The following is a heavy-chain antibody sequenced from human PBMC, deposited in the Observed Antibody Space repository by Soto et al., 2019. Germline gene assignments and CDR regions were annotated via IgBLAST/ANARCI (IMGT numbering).Heavy chain of an antibody. J-gene: IGHJ4*02. V-gene: IGHV1-18*01. CDR2: MSPYSGNT. D-gene: IGHD4-17*01. CDR1: GYTFTSYD. CDR3: ARSPRPTVTTPY. Sequence: ASVKVSFKASGYTFTSYDINWVRQATGQGLEWMGRMSPYSGNTDYAQKFRGRVIMTTDTSTSTAYMELRSLRSDDTAVYYCARSPRPTVTTPYWGQGTLVTVSS.